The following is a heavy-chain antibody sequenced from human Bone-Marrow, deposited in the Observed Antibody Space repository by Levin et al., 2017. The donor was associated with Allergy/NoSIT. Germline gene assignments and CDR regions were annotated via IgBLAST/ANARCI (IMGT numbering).Heavy chain of an antibody. V-gene: IGHV3-30-3*01. CDR2: ISYDGSNK. D-gene: IGHD2-2*01. Sequence: GGSLRLSCAASGFTFSSYAMHWVRQAPGKGLEWVAVISYDGSNKYYADSVKGRFTISRDNSKNTLYLQMNSLRAEDTAVYYCARGDRGSTSYFAFFYYYYGMDVWGQGTTVTVSS. J-gene: IGHJ6*02. CDR3: ARGDRGSTSYFAFFYYYYGMDV. CDR1: GFTFSSYA.